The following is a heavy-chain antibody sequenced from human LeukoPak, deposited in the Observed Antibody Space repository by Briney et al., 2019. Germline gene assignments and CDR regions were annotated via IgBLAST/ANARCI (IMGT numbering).Heavy chain of an antibody. CDR3: TPGYCSGGSCYIFDY. CDR1: GFTFSGSA. CDR2: IRSKANSYAT. J-gene: IGHJ4*02. D-gene: IGHD2-15*01. Sequence: GGSLRLSCAASGFTFSGSAMHWVRQASGKGLEWVGRIRSKANSYATAYAASVKGRFTISRDDSKNTAYLQMNSLKTEDTAVYYCTPGYCSGGSCYIFDYWGQGTLVTVSS. V-gene: IGHV3-73*01.